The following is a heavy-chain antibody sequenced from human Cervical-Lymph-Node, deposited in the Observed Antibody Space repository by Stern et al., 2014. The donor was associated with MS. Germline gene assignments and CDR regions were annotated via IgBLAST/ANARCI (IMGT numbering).Heavy chain of an antibody. V-gene: IGHV1-18*01. CDR1: GYTFRDYG. J-gene: IGHJ4*02. CDR3: ARSSFSNSSLFDY. D-gene: IGHD6-6*01. CDR2: ISAYNGNT. Sequence: QVQLVQSGVDVKKPGASVKVSCKASGYTFRDYGITWIRQAPGQGLEWMGWISAYNGNTHYAQMMQGRVTMTTDNSTGTAYMELRSLTSDDTAVYYCARSSFSNSSLFDYWGQGTLLVVSS.